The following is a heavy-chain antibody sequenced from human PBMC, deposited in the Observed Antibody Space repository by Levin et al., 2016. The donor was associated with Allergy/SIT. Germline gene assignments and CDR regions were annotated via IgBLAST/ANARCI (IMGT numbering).Heavy chain of an antibody. Sequence: VRQAPGKGLEWVSSISSSSSYIYYADSVKGRFTISRDNAKNSLYLQMNSLRAEDTAVYYCARDRTYYYGSGSYNSGEPYYYYGMDVWGQGTTVTVSS. V-gene: IGHV3-21*01. CDR2: ISSSSSYI. CDR3: ARDRTYYYGSGSYNSGEPYYYYGMDV. J-gene: IGHJ6*02. D-gene: IGHD3-10*01.